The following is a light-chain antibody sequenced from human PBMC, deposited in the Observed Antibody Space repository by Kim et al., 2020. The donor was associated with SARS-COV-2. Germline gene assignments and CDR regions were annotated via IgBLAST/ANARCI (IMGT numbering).Light chain of an antibody. CDR1: QSVRNW. CDR2: QAS. V-gene: IGKV1-5*03. J-gene: IGKJ4*01. CDR3: QQYNDYSGLT. Sequence: DIQMTQSPSTLSASVGDSVTITCRAGQSVRNWVAWYQQKPGKAPNLLIYQASILESGVPSRFSGSGSGTEFTLIITSLQPDDFATYYCQQYNDYSGLTFGGGTKVDIK.